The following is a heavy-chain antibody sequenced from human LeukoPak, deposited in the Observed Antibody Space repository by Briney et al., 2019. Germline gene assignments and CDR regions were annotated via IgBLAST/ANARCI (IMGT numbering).Heavy chain of an antibody. CDR1: GFTFSTYW. V-gene: IGHV3-7*04. CDR3: AREIPQQLVAMDV. CDR2: IKEDGTGK. J-gene: IGHJ6*02. D-gene: IGHD6-13*01. Sequence: PGGSLRLSCVASGFTFSTYWMSWVRQAPGKGLEGLANIKEDGTGKNHVDSVKGRFTISRDNAKNSLYLQMNGLRAEDTAVYYCAREIPQQLVAMDVWGQGTTVTVSS.